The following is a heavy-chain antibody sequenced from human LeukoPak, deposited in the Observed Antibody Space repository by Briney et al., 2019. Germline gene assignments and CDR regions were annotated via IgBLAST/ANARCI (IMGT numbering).Heavy chain of an antibody. J-gene: IGHJ6*02. CDR1: GGSISSSSYY. CDR2: IYYSGST. Sequence: PSETLSLTCTVSGGSISSSSYYWGWIRQPPGKGLEWIGSIYYSGSTYYNPSLKSRVTISVDTSKNQFSLKLSSVTAADTAVYYCARVRSWTYGMDVWGQGTTVTVSS. D-gene: IGHD3/OR15-3a*01. CDR3: ARVRSWTYGMDV. V-gene: IGHV4-39*07.